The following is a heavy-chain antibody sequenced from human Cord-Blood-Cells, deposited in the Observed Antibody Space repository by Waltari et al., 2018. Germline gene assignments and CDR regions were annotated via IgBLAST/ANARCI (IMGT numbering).Heavy chain of an antibody. D-gene: IGHD4-17*01. CDR2: INHSGST. Sequence: QVQLQQWGAGLLKPSETLSLTCAVYGGSFSGYYWSWFGQPPGKGLEWIGEINHSGSTNYNPSIKSRVTISVDTSKNQFSLKLSSVTAADTAVYYCARVPNPHPHYGGDYWGQGTLVTVSS. CDR3: ARVPNPHPHYGGDY. V-gene: IGHV4-34*01. J-gene: IGHJ4*02. CDR1: GGSFSGYY.